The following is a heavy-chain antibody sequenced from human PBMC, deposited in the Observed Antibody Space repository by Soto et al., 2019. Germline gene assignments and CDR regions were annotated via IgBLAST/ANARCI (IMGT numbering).Heavy chain of an antibody. CDR1: GFTFSSYG. Sequence: GGSLRLSCAASGFTFSSYGMHWVRQAPGKGLEWVAVIWYDGSNKYYADSVKGRFTISRDNSKNTLYLQMNSLRAEDTAVYYCARDPRIAAAGQKYYYYYGMDVWGQGTTVTVSS. D-gene: IGHD6-13*01. CDR3: ARDPRIAAAGQKYYYYYGMDV. J-gene: IGHJ6*02. CDR2: IWYDGSNK. V-gene: IGHV3-33*01.